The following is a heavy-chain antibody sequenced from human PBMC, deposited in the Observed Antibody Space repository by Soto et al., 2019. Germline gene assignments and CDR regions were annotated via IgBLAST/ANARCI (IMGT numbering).Heavy chain of an antibody. V-gene: IGHV4-31*02. J-gene: IGHJ4*02. CDR3: ARYDSGALEY. Sequence: SETLSLTCTVSGGSISSGGYYWSWIRQHPGKGLEWIGYIYYSGSTYYNPSLKSRVTISVDTSKNQFSLKLTSVTAADTDVYYCARYDSGALEYWGQGTLVTVSS. D-gene: IGHD3-10*01. CDR2: IYYSGST. CDR1: GGSISSGGYY.